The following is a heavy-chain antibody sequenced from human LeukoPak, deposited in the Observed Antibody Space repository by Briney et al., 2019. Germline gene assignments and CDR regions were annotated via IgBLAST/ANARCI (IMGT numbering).Heavy chain of an antibody. CDR2: ISSSSNYK. J-gene: IGHJ4*02. D-gene: IGHD3-22*01. CDR1: GFTFSSYS. Sequence: GGSLRLSCAASGFTFSSYSMNWVRQAPGKGLEWVSSISSSSNYKYYADSVKGRSTISRDNAKNSLYLQMNSLRAEDTAVYYCGGSGNYYDGSGYPKYFFDYWGEGTLVTVSS. V-gene: IGHV3-21*01. CDR3: GGSGNYYDGSGYPKYFFDY.